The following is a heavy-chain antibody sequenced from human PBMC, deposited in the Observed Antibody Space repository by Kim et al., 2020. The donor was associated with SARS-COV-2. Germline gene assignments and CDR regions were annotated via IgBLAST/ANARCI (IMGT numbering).Heavy chain of an antibody. D-gene: IGHD6-13*01. Sequence: GGSLRLSCAVSGFTFNDYYMSWIRQAPGKGLEWVSSISSSGTYTNYADSVKGRFTISRDNAKNSLYLQMNSLRAEDTAVYYCARDLRYSSSSWGQGTLVTVAS. J-gene: IGHJ5*02. CDR3: ARDLRYSSSS. CDR2: ISSSGTYT. CDR1: GFTFNDYY. V-gene: IGHV3-11*05.